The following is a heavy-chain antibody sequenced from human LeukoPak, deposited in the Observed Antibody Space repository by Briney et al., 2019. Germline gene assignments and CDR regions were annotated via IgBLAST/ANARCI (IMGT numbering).Heavy chain of an antibody. CDR1: GYTFTSYA. D-gene: IGHD3-22*01. CDR2: INTNTGNP. V-gene: IGHV7-4-1*02. CDR3: ARGELAYYDSSGYWLFDAFDI. J-gene: IGHJ3*02. Sequence: VASVKVSCKASGYTFTSYAMNWVRQAPGQGLEWMGWINTNTGNPTYAQGFTGRFVFSLDTSVSTAYLQISSLKAEDTAVYYCARGELAYYDSSGYWLFDAFDIWGQGTMVTVSS.